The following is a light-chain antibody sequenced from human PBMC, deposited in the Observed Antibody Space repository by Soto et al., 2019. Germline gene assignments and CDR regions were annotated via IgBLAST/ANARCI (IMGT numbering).Light chain of an antibody. V-gene: IGKV3-20*01. CDR2: GAA. Sequence: ESGLTQSPGTRSLSPGERSALSCRASQSVSSNLAWYQQKPGQAPRLLIYGAASRATGIPDRFSGSGSGTDFTLTISRLEPEDFAVYYCQHYGSSLWTFGQGTKVDI. J-gene: IGKJ1*01. CDR3: QHYGSSLWT. CDR1: QSVSSN.